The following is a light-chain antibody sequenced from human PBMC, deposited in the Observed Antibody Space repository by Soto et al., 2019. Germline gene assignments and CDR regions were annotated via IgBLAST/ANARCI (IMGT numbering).Light chain of an antibody. CDR1: QNTTNY. CDR2: DVS. CDR3: QQCSIWTRT. J-gene: IGKJ1*01. Sequence: IVLTNTPTTLSSSPSDRATLSCRASQNTTNYLIWYQHKPGQAPRLLIYDVSNRATGIPARFSGSGSGTDFTLTISSLEPEDFAVYCCQQCSIWTRTFGQGTKVDIK. V-gene: IGKV3-11*01.